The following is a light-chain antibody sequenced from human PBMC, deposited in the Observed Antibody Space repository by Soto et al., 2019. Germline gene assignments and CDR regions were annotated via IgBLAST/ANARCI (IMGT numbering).Light chain of an antibody. Sequence: AIQMTQSPSSLSASVGDRVTITCRASQGIRNDLGWYQQKPGKAPKLLIYAASSLQSGVPSRFSGSGSGTDFTLTITSLQPEDFGIYYCQQSYATVRTFGGGTKVDIK. CDR2: AAS. V-gene: IGKV1-6*01. J-gene: IGKJ4*01. CDR3: QQSYATVRT. CDR1: QGIRND.